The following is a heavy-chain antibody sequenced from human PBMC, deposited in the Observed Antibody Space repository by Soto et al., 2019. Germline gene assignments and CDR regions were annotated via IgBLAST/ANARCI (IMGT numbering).Heavy chain of an antibody. V-gene: IGHV4-31*03. CDR2: IYYSGST. CDR3: ARAPTCLESGYYYQVDV. J-gene: IGHJ6*02. CDR1: GGSISSGGYY. Sequence: SETLSLTCTVSGGSISSGGYYWSWIRQHPGKGLEWIGYIYYSGSTYYNPSLKSRVTISVDTSKNQFSLKLSSVTAADTAVYYCARAPTCLESGYYYQVDVCGQGTPVTVPS. D-gene: IGHD3-3*01.